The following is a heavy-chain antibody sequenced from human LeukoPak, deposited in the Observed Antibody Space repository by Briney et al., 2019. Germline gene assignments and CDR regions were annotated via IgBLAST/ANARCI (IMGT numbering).Heavy chain of an antibody. CDR2: INPNSGGT. D-gene: IGHD3-22*01. CDR1: GYTFTGYY. CDR3: ARDYDAYYYDSSGRRGRDAFDI. V-gene: IGHV1-2*02. J-gene: IGHJ3*02. Sequence: ASVKVSCKASGYTFTGYYMHWVRQAPGQGLEWMGWINPNSGGTNYAQKFQGRVTMTRDTSISTAYMELSRLRSDDTAVYYCARDYDAYYYDSSGRRGRDAFDIWGQGTMVTVSS.